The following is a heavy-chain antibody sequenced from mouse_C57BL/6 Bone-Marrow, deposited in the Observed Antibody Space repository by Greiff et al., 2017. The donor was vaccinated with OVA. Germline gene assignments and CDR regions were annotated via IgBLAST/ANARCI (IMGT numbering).Heavy chain of an antibody. CDR3: ARGWTWYFDD. J-gene: IGHJ1*03. CDR2: FNPNYGTT. V-gene: IGHV1-39*01. Sequence: QLQQSGPELVKPGASGRISCKASGYSFTDYNMNWVKQSNGMSREWIGVFNPNYGTTSYNQKFKGKATLTVDQSSSTAYMELNSLTSEDSAVYYCARGWTWYFDDWGKGTTVTVSS. D-gene: IGHD2-3*01. CDR1: GYSFTDYN.